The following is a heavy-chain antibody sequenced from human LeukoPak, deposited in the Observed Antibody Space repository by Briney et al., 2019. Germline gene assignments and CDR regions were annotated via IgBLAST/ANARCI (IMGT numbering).Heavy chain of an antibody. J-gene: IGHJ6*03. CDR1: GGSISSSSYY. V-gene: IGHV4-39*07. CDR3: ATDGNYYYMDV. CDR2: IYYSGST. Sequence: SETLSLTCTVSGGSISSSSYYWGWIRQPPGKGLEWIGSIYYSGSTYYNPSLKSRVTISVDTSKNQFSLKLSSVTAADTAVYYCATDGNYYYMDVWGKGTTVTVSS.